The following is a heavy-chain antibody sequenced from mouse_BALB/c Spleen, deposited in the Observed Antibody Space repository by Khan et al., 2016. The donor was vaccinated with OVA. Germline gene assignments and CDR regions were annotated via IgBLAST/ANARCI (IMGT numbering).Heavy chain of an antibody. V-gene: IGHV2-6*02. CDR1: GFSLTSYG. Sequence: VELVESGPGLVAPSQSLSITCTASGFSLTSYGVHWVRQPPGKGLEWLVVIWSDGSTNYNSVLKSRLSISKDNSKSQVFLKMNSLQTDDTAIYYCARWFDGYSSLYAMDYWGQGTSVTVSS. J-gene: IGHJ4*01. D-gene: IGHD2-3*01. CDR3: ARWFDGYSSLYAMDY. CDR2: IWSDGST.